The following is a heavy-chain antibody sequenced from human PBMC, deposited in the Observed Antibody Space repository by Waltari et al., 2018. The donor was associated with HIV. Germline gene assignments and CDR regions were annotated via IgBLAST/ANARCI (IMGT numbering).Heavy chain of an antibody. CDR3: AREATSVTTSGGFDI. D-gene: IGHD4-17*01. J-gene: IGHJ3*02. CDR1: GGSVRRDNW. Sequence: QVQLQESGPGLVKPSGTLSLTCDVSGGSVRRDNWWSWVRPPPGEGLEWIGEISQSGITNYSPSLKSRVTISIDKSRNQFSLKLNSVTAADTAVYYCAREATSVTTSGGFDIWGQGTVVTVSS. V-gene: IGHV4-4*02. CDR2: ISQSGIT.